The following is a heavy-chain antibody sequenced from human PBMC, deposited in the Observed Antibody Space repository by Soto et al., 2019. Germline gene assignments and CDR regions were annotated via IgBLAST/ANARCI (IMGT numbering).Heavy chain of an antibody. CDR1: GFPFSSYN. CDR3: ARDGLLSFGEVLKVQYLEV. Sequence: EIQLVESGGGLVKPGGSLRLSCATSGFPFSSYNMNWVRQAPGKGLQWVSSISSSSRYIYYADSIKGRFTISRDNANNSLYLELNSLRAEDTAVYYCARDGLLSFGEVLKVQYLEVWGKWTTVAVSS. D-gene: IGHD3-10*01. J-gene: IGHJ6*03. V-gene: IGHV3-21*06. CDR2: ISSSSRYI.